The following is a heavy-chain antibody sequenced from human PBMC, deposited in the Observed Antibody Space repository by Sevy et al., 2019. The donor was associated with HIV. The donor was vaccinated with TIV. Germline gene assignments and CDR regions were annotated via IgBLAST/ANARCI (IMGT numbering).Heavy chain of an antibody. Sequence: GGSLRLSCAASGFIFNTYAMHWVRQAPGKGLEWVAVISYDGINKYYADSVKGRFTISRDNSRNTLDLQMNSLRSEDTALDYCASTGYCTGGSCYSPFGYWGQGTLVTVSS. J-gene: IGHJ4*02. CDR3: ASTGYCTGGSCYSPFGY. CDR1: GFIFNTYA. V-gene: IGHV3-30-3*01. D-gene: IGHD2-15*01. CDR2: ISYDGINK.